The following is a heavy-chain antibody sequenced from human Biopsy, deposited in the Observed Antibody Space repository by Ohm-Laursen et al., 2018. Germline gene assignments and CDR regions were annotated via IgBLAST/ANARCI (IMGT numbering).Heavy chain of an antibody. J-gene: IGHJ5*02. D-gene: IGHD5/OR15-5a*01. Sequence: SSVKVSCKASGYDFLDFHIHWVRQVPGQGLEWIGHINPHTGVTKYAQKFLDRITMTGDTSISTAYMDLSRLTSADTGIYYCARPPGGVSTIGFDPWGQGTLVIVSS. CDR1: GYDFLDFH. V-gene: IGHV1-2*05. CDR3: ARPPGGVSTIGFDP. CDR2: INPHTGVT.